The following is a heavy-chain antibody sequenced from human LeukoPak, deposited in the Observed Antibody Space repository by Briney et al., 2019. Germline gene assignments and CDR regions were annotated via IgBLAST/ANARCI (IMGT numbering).Heavy chain of an antibody. J-gene: IGHJ4*02. D-gene: IGHD3-10*01. CDR1: DYTFTSYV. CDR2: ISAYNGNT. Sequence: ASVKVSCKPSDYTFTSYVISWVRQAPGQGLEWMGWISAYNGNTNYAQKLQGRVTMTRDTSTSTVYMELSSLRSEGTAGYCCARGKRRLGRVVPAATPLLWFVEVSMELDYWGQGTLGTVSS. V-gene: IGHV1-18*01. CDR3: ARGKRRLGRVVPAATPLLWFVEVSMELDY.